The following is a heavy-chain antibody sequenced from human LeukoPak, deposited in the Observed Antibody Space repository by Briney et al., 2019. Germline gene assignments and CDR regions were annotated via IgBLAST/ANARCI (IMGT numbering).Heavy chain of an antibody. CDR1: GYTFTDYY. Sequence: EASVKVSCKASGYTFTDYYIHWVRQAPGQELEWMGEINPKSGGTAYAQRFQGRVTMTRDTSISTVYMELRSLRSDDTAMYYCVRDDDSNCYDPWGQGTPVTVSS. V-gene: IGHV1-2*02. D-gene: IGHD2-21*01. CDR2: INPKSGGT. J-gene: IGHJ5*02. CDR3: VRDDDSNCYDP.